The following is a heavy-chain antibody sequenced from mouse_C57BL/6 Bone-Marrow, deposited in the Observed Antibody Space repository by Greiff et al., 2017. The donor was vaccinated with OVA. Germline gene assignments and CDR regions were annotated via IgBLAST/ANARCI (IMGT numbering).Heavy chain of an antibody. CDR2: IWPGGGT. Sequence: VQLVESGPGLVAPSQSLSITCTVSGFSLTSYAISWVRQPPGKGLEWLGVIWPGGGTNYKSALKSRLSISKDNSKSQVFLKMNSLQTDDTARYYCARRGYFDVWGTGTTVTVSS. CDR1: GFSLTSYA. J-gene: IGHJ1*03. CDR3: ARRGYFDV. V-gene: IGHV2-9-1*01.